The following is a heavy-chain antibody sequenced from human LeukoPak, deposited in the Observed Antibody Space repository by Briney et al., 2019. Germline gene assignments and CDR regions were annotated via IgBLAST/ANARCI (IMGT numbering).Heavy chain of an antibody. CDR3: ARDMQWDGYYDSGGWTLEP. Sequence: GGSLRHSCAASGFTFITYSMNWVRQAPGKGLEWVSSINSSSSYIYYADSLRGRFTISRDNAQNSLYLQMNSLRAENTAVYYSARDMQWDGYYDSGGWTLEPWGQGTLVTVSS. CDR2: INSSSSYI. V-gene: IGHV3-21*01. D-gene: IGHD3-22*01. CDR1: GFTFITYS. J-gene: IGHJ5*02.